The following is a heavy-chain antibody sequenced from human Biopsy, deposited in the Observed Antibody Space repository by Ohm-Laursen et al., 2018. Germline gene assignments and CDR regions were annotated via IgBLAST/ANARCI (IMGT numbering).Heavy chain of an antibody. Sequence: GSLRLSCTASGFTFSSHAMSWVRQAPGKGLEWVSVITGDGGVTYYADPVKGRFTVSRDNSMNTMFLQMNSLRAQDAGTYYCAKWGTSMALYHFYGMDVWGQGTTVSVSS. D-gene: IGHD5-18*01. V-gene: IGHV3-23*01. J-gene: IGHJ6*02. CDR3: AKWGTSMALYHFYGMDV. CDR2: ITGDGGVT. CDR1: GFTFSSHA.